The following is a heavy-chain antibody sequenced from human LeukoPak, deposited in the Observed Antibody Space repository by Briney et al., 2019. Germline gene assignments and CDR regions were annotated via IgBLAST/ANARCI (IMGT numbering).Heavy chain of an antibody. CDR1: GGSISSGGYS. CDR2: IYHSGST. J-gene: IGHJ3*02. CDR3: ARADDYVWGSYRYTPGAFDI. Sequence: SETLSLTCAVSGGSISSGGYSWSWIRQPPGKGLEWIGYIYHSGSTYYNPSLKSRVTISVDRSKNQFSLKLSSVTAADTAVYYCARADDYVWGSYRYTPGAFDIWGQGTMVTVSS. V-gene: IGHV4-30-2*01. D-gene: IGHD3-16*02.